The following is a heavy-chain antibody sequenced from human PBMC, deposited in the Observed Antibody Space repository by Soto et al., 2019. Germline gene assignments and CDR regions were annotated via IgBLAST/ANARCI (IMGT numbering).Heavy chain of an antibody. J-gene: IGHJ3*02. CDR3: AMTTVTYNDAFDI. CDR2: INPNSGGT. Sequence: GASVKVSCKASGYTFTGYYMHWGRQAPGQGLEWMGWINPNSGGTNYAQKFQGWVTMTRDTSISTAYMELSRLRSDDTAVYYCAMTTVTYNDAFDIWGQGTMVTVSS. D-gene: IGHD4-17*01. CDR1: GYTFTGYY. V-gene: IGHV1-2*04.